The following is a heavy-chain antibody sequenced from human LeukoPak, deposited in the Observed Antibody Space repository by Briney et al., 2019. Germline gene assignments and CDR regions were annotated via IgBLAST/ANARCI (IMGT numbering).Heavy chain of an antibody. CDR1: GYTFTDYF. V-gene: IGHV1-3*01. D-gene: IGHD1-26*01. J-gene: IGHJ4*02. CDR3: ACGGVGATAPFDY. Sequence: ASVKVSCKASGYTFTDYFMHWVRQAPGQRLEWMGWINAGNGNTKYSQKFQGRVTITRDTSASTAYMELSSLRSEDTAVYYRACGGVGATAPFDYWGQGTLVTVSS. CDR2: INAGNGNT.